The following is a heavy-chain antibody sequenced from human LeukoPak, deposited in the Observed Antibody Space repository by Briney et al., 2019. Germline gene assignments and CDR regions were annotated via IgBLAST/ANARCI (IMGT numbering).Heavy chain of an antibody. CDR3: ARVMGELERLYYGMDV. D-gene: IGHD1-1*01. J-gene: IGHJ6*02. CDR1: GYTFTSYY. CDR2: INPSGGST. V-gene: IGHV1-46*01. Sequence: PSVKVSCKASGYTFTSYYMHWVRQAPGQGLEWMGIINPSGGSTSYAQKFQGRVTMTRDTSTSTVYMELSSLRSEDTAVYYCARVMGELERLYYGMDVWGQGTTVTVSS.